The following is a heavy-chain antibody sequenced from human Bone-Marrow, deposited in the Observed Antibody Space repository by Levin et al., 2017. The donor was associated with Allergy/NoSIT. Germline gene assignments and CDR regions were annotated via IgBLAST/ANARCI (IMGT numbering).Heavy chain of an antibody. Sequence: AASVKVSCKASGYTFTRYDINWVRQAIGQGLEWMGWMNPNSGNTGYAPKFQGRVTMTRNTSTGTAFMELTSLRSEDTAVYYCTRGAFDSNYHFYMDVWGKGTTVTVSS. CDR1: GYTFTRYD. CDR2: MNPNSGNT. CDR3: TRGAFDSNYHFYMDV. J-gene: IGHJ6*03. D-gene: IGHD4-11*01. V-gene: IGHV1-8*01.